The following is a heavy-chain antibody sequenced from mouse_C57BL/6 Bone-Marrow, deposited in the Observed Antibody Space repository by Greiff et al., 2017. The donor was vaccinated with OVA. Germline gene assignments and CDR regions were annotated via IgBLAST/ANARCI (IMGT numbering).Heavy chain of an antibody. D-gene: IGHD2-12*01. V-gene: IGHV14-4*01. CDR3: TTRYVLFAY. J-gene: IGHJ3*01. CDR2: IDPENGDT. CDR1: GFNIKDDY. Sequence: EVQLQQSGAELVRPGASVKLSCTASGFNIKDDYMHWVKQRPEQGLEWIGWIDPENGDTEYASKFQGKATITADTSSNTAYLQLSSLTSKDTAVDYCTTRYVLFAYWGQGTLVTVSA.